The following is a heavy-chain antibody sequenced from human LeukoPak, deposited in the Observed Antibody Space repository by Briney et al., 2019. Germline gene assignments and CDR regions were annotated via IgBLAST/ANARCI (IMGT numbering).Heavy chain of an antibody. CDR3: TPSPGYYDSSGYYRSSRWFDP. V-gene: IGHV3-15*01. Sequence: GGSLRLSCAASGFTFSSYSMNWVRQAPGKGLEWVGRIKSKTDGGTTDYAAPVKGRFTISRDDSKDTLYLQMNSLKTEDTAVYYCTPSPGYYDSSGYYRSSRWFDPWGQGTLVTVSS. CDR1: GFTFSSYS. CDR2: IKSKTDGGTT. D-gene: IGHD3-22*01. J-gene: IGHJ5*02.